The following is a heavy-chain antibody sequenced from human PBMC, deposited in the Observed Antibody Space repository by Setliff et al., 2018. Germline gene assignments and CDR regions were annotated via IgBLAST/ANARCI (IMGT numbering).Heavy chain of an antibody. CDR1: GYTFTSNL. CDR3: ARDGGNGVDY. V-gene: IGHV7-4-1*02. J-gene: IGHJ4*02. D-gene: IGHD3-16*01. Sequence: ASVKVSCKASGYTFTSNLINWVRQAPGQGLEWMGWINTNTGNPTYSQGFTGRIVFSLEASANTAYLQISNLETEDTAVYYCARDGGNGVDYWGQGTLVTVSS. CDR2: INTNTGNP.